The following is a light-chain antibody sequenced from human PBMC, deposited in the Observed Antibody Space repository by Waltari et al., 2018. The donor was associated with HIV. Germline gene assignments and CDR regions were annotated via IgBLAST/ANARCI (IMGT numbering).Light chain of an antibody. Sequence: QSVLTQPPSASGTPGQRVTISCSGTRSHIGRNTVNWYQLLPGTAPKLLIYNDKERPSGVPGRFSGSRSGASASLAISGLQPEDEADYYCSSWDDRLNGQGVFGGGTKLTVL. CDR3: SSWDDRLNGQGV. V-gene: IGLV1-44*01. CDR1: RSHIGRNT. CDR2: NDK. J-gene: IGLJ3*02.